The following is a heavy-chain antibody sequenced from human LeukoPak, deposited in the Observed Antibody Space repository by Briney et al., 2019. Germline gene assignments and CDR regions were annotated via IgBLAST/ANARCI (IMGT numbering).Heavy chain of an antibody. CDR1: GGSFSGYY. V-gene: IGHV4-34*01. D-gene: IGHD3-22*01. CDR3: ARARVASGYFGY. CDR2: INHSGST. J-gene: IGHJ4*02. Sequence: SETLSLTCAVYGGSFSGYYWSWIRQPPGKGLEWIGEINHSGSTNYNPSLKSRVTISVDMSKNQFSLKLSSVTAADTAVYYCARARVASGYFGYWGQGTLVTVSS.